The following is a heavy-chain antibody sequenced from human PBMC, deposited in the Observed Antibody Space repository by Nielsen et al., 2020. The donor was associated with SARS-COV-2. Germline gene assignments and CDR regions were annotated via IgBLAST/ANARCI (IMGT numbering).Heavy chain of an antibody. CDR2: INAGNGNT. D-gene: IGHD1-26*01. CDR3: ARDLVVGATTWYYMDV. V-gene: IGHV1-3*01. Sequence: ASVKVSCKSSGYTFTSYAMHWVRQAPGQRLEWMGWINAGNGNTKCSQKFQGRVTITRDTSASTAYMELSSLRSEDTAVYYCARDLVVGATTWYYMDVWGKGTTVTVSS. CDR1: GYTFTSYA. J-gene: IGHJ6*03.